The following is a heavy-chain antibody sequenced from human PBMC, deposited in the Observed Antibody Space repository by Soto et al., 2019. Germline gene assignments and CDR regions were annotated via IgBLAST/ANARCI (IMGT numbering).Heavy chain of an antibody. V-gene: IGHV4-39*01. CDR2: IYYRGST. D-gene: IGHD2-2*01. CDR3: GRQPGHCGSTTCFGYYSVDV. CDR1: GGSISSSSYS. Sequence: QLQLQESGPRLVKPSETLSLTCSVSGGSISSSSYSWGWIRQPPGKGLEWIGTIYYRGSTHYNPSLESRVAISADTPNNQLSLRLSSVTAADTAVYYCGRQPGHCGSTTCFGYYSVDVWGQGTTVTVS. J-gene: IGHJ6*02.